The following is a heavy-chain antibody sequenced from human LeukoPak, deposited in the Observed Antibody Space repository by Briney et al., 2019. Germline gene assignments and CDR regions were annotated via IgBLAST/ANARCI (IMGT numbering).Heavy chain of an antibody. CDR2: IKQDGSEK. V-gene: IGHV3-7*01. Sequence: GGSLRLSCAASGFTFSSYWMSWVRQAPGKGLEWVANIKQDGSEKYYVDSVKGRFTISRDNAKNSLYLQMNSLRAEDTAVYYCARGGGGPAAIASRRFDYWGQGTLVTVPS. CDR1: GFTFSSYW. J-gene: IGHJ4*02. CDR3: ARGGGGPAAIASRRFDY. D-gene: IGHD2-2*01.